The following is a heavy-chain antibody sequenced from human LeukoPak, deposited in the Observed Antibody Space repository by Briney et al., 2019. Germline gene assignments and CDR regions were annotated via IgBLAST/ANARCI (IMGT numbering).Heavy chain of an antibody. D-gene: IGHD6-13*01. CDR2: ISYDGSNK. Sequence: PGGSLRLSCAASGFTFSSYAMHWVRQAPGKGLEWVAVISYDGSNKYYADSVKGRFTISRDNSKNTLYLQMNSLRAEDTAVYYCARGIFHIAAAGRVFDYWGQGTLVTVSS. CDR3: ARGIFHIAAAGRVFDY. J-gene: IGHJ4*02. V-gene: IGHV3-30*04. CDR1: GFTFSSYA.